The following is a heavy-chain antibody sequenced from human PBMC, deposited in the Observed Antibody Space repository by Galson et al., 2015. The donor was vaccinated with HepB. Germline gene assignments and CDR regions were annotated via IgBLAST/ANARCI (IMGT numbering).Heavy chain of an antibody. CDR3: VKDGAWFGGDWFDP. J-gene: IGHJ5*02. CDR1: GFIFRHHA. V-gene: IGHV3-23*01. Sequence: LRLSCAGSGFIFRHHAMAWIRQAPGKGLEWVSGINGRGSTRSYSDAVKGRFSISRDNSKDTVFLQMDNLRPDDTAAYYCVKDGAWFGGDWFDPWGQGALGTVS. CDR2: INGRGSTR. D-gene: IGHD3-16*01.